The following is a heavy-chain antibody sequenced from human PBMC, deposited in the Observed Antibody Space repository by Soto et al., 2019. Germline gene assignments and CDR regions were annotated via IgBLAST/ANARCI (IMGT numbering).Heavy chain of an antibody. CDR3: ARGLGGYSSSWYRFDP. CDR1: GYTFTSYD. Sequence: VKVSCKASGYTFTSYDINWVRQATGQGLEWMGWMNPNSGNTGYAQKFQGRVTMTRNTSISTAYMELSSLRSEDTAVYYCARGLGGYSSSWYRFDPWGQGTLVTVSS. V-gene: IGHV1-8*01. J-gene: IGHJ5*02. CDR2: MNPNSGNT. D-gene: IGHD6-13*01.